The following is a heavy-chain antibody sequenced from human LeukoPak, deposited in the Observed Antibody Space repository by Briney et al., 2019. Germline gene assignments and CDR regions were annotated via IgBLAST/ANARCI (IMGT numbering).Heavy chain of an antibody. CDR2: ISGSGGST. V-gene: IGHV3-23*01. CDR3: AKGRSIVVVTAMNY. J-gene: IGHJ4*02. CDR1: GFTFSSYA. Sequence: GGSLRLSCAASGFTFSSYAMSWVRQAPGKGLEWVSGISGSGGSTYYADSVKGRITISRDNSKNTLYLQMNSLRAEDTAVYYCAKGRSIVVVTAMNYWGQGTLVTVSS. D-gene: IGHD2-21*02.